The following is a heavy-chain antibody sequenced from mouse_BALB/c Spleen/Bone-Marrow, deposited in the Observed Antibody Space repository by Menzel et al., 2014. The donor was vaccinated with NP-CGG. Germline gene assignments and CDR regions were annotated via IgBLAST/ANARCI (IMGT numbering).Heavy chain of an antibody. Sequence: VKLQESGAELVRPGTSVKISCKASGYTFTNYWLGWVKQRPGHGLEWIGDIYPGGGYTNYNEKFKGKAALTADTSSSTAYMQLSSLTSEDSAVYFCARGNGPYAMDYWGQGTSVTVSS. J-gene: IGHJ4*01. V-gene: IGHV1-63*02. CDR2: IYPGGGYT. D-gene: IGHD1-1*02. CDR3: ARGNGPYAMDY. CDR1: GYTFTNYW.